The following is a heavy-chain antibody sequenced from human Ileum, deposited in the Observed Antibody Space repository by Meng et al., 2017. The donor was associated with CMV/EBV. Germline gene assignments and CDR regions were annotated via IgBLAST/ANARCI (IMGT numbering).Heavy chain of an antibody. Sequence: LHHGGEGPLKLSETLFLTFAVYGGSFSGYYWSWIRQPPGKGLEWIGEINHSGSTNYNPSLKSRVTISVDTSKNQFSLKLSSVTAADTAVYYCARGVAGGPFDYWGQGTLVTVSS. CDR1: GGSFSGYY. V-gene: IGHV4-34*01. D-gene: IGHD2-15*01. J-gene: IGHJ4*02. CDR3: ARGVAGGPFDY. CDR2: INHSGST.